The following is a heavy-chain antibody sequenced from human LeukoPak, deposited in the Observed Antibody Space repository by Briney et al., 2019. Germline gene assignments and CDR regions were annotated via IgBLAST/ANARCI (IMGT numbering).Heavy chain of an antibody. V-gene: IGHV3-30*02. Sequence: GGSLRHSCAASGFTFSSYSMNWVRQAPGKGLEWVAFIRYDGSSEYYADSVKGRFTISRDNSKNTLYLQMNSLRAEDTVVYYCAKPGGGAYYDPSADDAFDIWGQGTMVTVSS. CDR2: IRYDGSSE. J-gene: IGHJ3*02. D-gene: IGHD3-22*01. CDR3: AKPGGGAYYDPSADDAFDI. CDR1: GFTFSSYS.